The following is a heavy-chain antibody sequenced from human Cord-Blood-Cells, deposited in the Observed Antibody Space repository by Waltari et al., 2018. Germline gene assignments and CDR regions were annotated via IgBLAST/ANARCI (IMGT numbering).Heavy chain of an antibody. Sequence: QVQLVQSGAEVKKPGASVKVSCKASGYTFTGYYMHWVRQAPGQGLEWMGRINPNSGGTNYAQKFQGRVTMTRDTSVSPAYMELSRLRADDTAVYYCARATMGIKDAFDIWGQGTMVTVSS. CDR2: INPNSGGT. CDR3: ARATMGIKDAFDI. D-gene: IGHD7-27*01. J-gene: IGHJ3*02. V-gene: IGHV1-2*06. CDR1: GYTFTGYY.